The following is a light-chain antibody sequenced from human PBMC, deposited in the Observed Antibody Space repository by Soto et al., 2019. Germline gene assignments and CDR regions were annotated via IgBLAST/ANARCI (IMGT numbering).Light chain of an antibody. Sequence: DIQMTQSQSAVSASVGDRVTITCRASQDISSWLAWYQQKPGEAPKVLIYAAFSLESGVPSRFSGSGSGTDFTLTISSLQPEDFATYYCQQTISFPLTFGGGTKVEI. J-gene: IGKJ4*01. V-gene: IGKV1D-12*01. CDR2: AAF. CDR1: QDISSW. CDR3: QQTISFPLT.